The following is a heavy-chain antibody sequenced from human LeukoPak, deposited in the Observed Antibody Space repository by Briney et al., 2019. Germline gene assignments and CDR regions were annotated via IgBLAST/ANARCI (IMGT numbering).Heavy chain of an antibody. J-gene: IGHJ5*01. V-gene: IGHV4-34*01. CDR3: ARRKRSGCSSTSCLLNWFDS. CDR1: GGSFSGYY. D-gene: IGHD2-2*01. CDR2: INHSGST. Sequence: SETLSLTCAVYGGSFSGYYWSWIRHPPGKGLEWIGEINHSGSTNYHPSLKSRVTISVDTSKNQFSLKLSFVTAADTAVYYCARRKRSGCSSTSCLLNWFDSWGQGTLVTVSS.